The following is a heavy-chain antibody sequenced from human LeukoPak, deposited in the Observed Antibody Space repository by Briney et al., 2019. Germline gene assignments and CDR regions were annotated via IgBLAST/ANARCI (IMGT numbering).Heavy chain of an antibody. CDR2: FYTSGST. D-gene: IGHD2-21*01. Sequence: SQTLSLTCTVSGGSISSGSYYWNWIRQPAGKGLEWIGRFYTSGSTSYNPSLKSRVSISVDTSKNQFSLTLSSVTAADTAVYFCARDRGYCGGDCYANDYWGQGTLVIVSS. CDR3: ARDRGYCGGDCYANDY. J-gene: IGHJ4*02. CDR1: GGSISSGSYY. V-gene: IGHV4-61*02.